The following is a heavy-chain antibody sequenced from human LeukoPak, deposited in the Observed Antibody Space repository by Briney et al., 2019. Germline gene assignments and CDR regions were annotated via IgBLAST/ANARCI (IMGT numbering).Heavy chain of an antibody. CDR1: GFIASSKY. D-gene: IGHD3-16*01. CDR3: ARLGPYYFDS. V-gene: IGHV3-53*01. Sequence: GGSLRLSCAASGFIASSKYMSWVRQAPGKGLEWVSVIYSGANTYYADSVQGRFTISRDTSRNTLYLQMNSLRAEDTAVYYCARLGPYYFDSWGQGTLVIVSS. J-gene: IGHJ4*02. CDR2: IYSGANT.